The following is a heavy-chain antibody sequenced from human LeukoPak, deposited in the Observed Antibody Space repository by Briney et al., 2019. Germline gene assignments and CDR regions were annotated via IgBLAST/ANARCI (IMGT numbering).Heavy chain of an antibody. D-gene: IGHD5-12*01. CDR2: INWNGGSI. V-gene: IGHV3-20*04. CDR1: GFTFNDYG. Sequence: PGGSLRLSCAASGFTFNDYGMSWVRQPPGKGLEWVSAINWNGGSIGYAGSVEGRFTISRDNAKNSLYLQMNSLRVEDTTLYYCAKELKEMVASRWPDYWGQGTLVTVSS. J-gene: IGHJ4*02. CDR3: AKELKEMVASRWPDY.